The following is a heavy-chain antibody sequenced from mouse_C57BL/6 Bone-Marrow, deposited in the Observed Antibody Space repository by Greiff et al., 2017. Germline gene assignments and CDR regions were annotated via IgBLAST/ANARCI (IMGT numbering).Heavy chain of an antibody. CDR1: GFTFSSYG. V-gene: IGHV5-6*01. CDR3: ARHDY. CDR2: ISSGGSYT. J-gene: IGHJ2*01. Sequence: VESGGDLVKPGGSLKLSCAASGFTFSSYGMSWVRQTPDKRLEWVATISSGGSYTYYPDSVKGRFTISRDNAKNTLYLQMSSLKSEDTAMYYCARHDYWGQGTTLTVSS.